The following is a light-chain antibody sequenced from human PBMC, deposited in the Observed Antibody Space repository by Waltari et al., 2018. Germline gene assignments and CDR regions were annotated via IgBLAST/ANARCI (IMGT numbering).Light chain of an antibody. V-gene: IGLV2-8*01. CDR3: SSHGGSDKFYV. CDR2: EVN. J-gene: IGLJ1*01. Sequence: PPSASGSPGQSVAISCTGTSSDIGRYDLVSWYQQHPGKAPKLIISEVNKRPSGVPDRFSGAKSGNTASLTVSGLQAEDEAEYYCSSHGGSDKFYVFGTGTKVTVL. CDR1: SSDIGRYDL.